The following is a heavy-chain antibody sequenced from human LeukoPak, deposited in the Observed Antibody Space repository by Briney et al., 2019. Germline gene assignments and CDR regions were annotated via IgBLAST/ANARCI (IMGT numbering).Heavy chain of an antibody. CDR3: ARDHRNSGDY. V-gene: IGHV1-2*02. CDR1: GYTFIDFY. J-gene: IGHJ4*02. D-gene: IGHD1-7*01. Sequence: ASVKVSCKASGYTFIDFYTHWVRQAPGQGLEWMGWINHKSGGTSYAQKFQGRVTMTRDTSISTAYMELSGLRSDDTAVYYCARDHRNSGDYWGQGTLVTVSS. CDR2: INHKSGGT.